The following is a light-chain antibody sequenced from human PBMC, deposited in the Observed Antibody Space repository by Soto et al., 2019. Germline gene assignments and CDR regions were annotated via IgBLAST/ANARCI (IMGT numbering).Light chain of an antibody. CDR3: NSFAGSAHVV. V-gene: IGLV2-8*01. CDR1: SSDVGAYNY. J-gene: IGLJ2*01. CDR2: DVS. Sequence: QSVLAQPPSASGSPGLSVTISCTGTSSDVGAYNYVSWYQQHPGKAPKLIIFDVSQRPSGVPDRFSGSKSGNTASLTVSGLQAEDEAVYYCNSFAGSAHVVFGGGTKLTVL.